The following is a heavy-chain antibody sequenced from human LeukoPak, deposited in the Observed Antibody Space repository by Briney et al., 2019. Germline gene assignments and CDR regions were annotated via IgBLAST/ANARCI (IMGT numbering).Heavy chain of an antibody. CDR2: IYYSGST. Sequence: GSLRLSCAASGFTLSRYSMNWVRQAPGKGLEWIGYIYYSGSTYYNPSLKSRVTISVDTSKNQFSLKLSSVTAADTAVYYCARRIQIAGLFDYWGQGTLVTVSS. D-gene: IGHD2-15*01. J-gene: IGHJ4*02. CDR3: ARRIQIAGLFDY. CDR1: GFTLSRYS. V-gene: IGHV4-59*12.